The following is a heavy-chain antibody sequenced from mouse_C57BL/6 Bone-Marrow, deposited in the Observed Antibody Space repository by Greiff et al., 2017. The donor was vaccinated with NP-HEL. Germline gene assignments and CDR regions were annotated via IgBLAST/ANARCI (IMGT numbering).Heavy chain of an antibody. CDR1: GFTFTDYY. J-gene: IGHJ4*01. CDR3: ARSIYYDYADDPFYAMDY. Sequence: EVQLVESGGGLVQPGGSLSLSCAASGFTFTDYYMSWVRQPPGKALEWLGFIRNKANGYTTEYSASVKGRFTISSDNSQSILYLQMNALRAEDSATYYCARSIYYDYADDPFYAMDYGGQGTSVTVSS. D-gene: IGHD2-4*01. CDR2: IRNKANGYTT. V-gene: IGHV7-3*01.